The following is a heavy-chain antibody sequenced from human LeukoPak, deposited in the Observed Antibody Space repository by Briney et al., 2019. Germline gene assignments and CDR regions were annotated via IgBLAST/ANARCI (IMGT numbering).Heavy chain of an antibody. Sequence: SETLSLTCTVSGGSISSSSYYWGWIRQPPGKGLEWIGSIYYSGSTYYNPSLKSRVTISVDTSKNQFSLKLSSVTAADTAVYYCAREGDSSGSLAFDIWGQGTMVTVSS. V-gene: IGHV4-39*07. CDR3: AREGDSSGSLAFDI. CDR1: GGSISSSSYY. CDR2: IYYSGST. J-gene: IGHJ3*02. D-gene: IGHD3-22*01.